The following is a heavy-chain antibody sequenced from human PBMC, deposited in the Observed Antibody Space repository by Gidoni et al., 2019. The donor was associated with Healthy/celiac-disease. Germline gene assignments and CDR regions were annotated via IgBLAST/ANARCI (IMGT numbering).Heavy chain of an antibody. V-gene: IGHV3-20*01. CDR2: INGNGGST. Sequence: EVQLVESGGGVVRPGGSLRLSCAASGFTFDDYGMSWFRQAPGKGLGWVSGINGNGGSTGYADSVKGRFTISRDNAKNSLYLQMNSLRAEDTALYHCAREAWDCSSTSCYPPYYYYGMDVWGQGTTVTVSS. D-gene: IGHD2-2*01. J-gene: IGHJ6*02. CDR3: AREAWDCSSTSCYPPYYYYGMDV. CDR1: GFTFDDYG.